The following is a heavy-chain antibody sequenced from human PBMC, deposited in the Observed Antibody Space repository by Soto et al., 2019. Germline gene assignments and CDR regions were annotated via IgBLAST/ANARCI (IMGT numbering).Heavy chain of an antibody. Sequence: GPSVKVSCKASGYTFTGYYMHWVRQAPGQGLEWMGWINPNSGGTNYAQKFQGWVTMTRDTSISTAYMELSRLRSDDTAVYYCAREEYSSSRLYGMDVWGQGTTVTVSS. CDR1: GYTFTGYY. CDR3: AREEYSSSRLYGMDV. CDR2: INPNSGGT. J-gene: IGHJ6*02. V-gene: IGHV1-2*04. D-gene: IGHD6-6*01.